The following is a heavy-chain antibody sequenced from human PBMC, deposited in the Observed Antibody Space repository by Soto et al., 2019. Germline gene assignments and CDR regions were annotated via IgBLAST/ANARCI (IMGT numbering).Heavy chain of an antibody. J-gene: IGHJ5*02. Sequence: SETLSLTCAVYGGSCSRYYSSWIRQPPGKGLEWIGEINHSGSTNYNPSLKSRVTISVDTSKNQFSLKLSSVTAADTAVYYCARGPDHSSSWYDWSDPWGQGTLVTVSS. V-gene: IGHV4-34*01. CDR3: ARGPDHSSSWYDWSDP. CDR2: INHSGST. D-gene: IGHD6-13*01. CDR1: GGSCSRYY.